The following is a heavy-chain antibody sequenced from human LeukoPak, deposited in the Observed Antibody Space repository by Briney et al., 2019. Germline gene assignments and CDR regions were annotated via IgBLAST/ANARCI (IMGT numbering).Heavy chain of an antibody. V-gene: IGHV4-59*08. CDR2: IYYSGST. D-gene: IGHD3-10*01. Sequence: PSETLSLTCTVSGGSISSYYWSWIRQPPGKGLEWIGYIYYSGSTNYNPSLKSRVTISVDTSKNQFSLKLSSVTAADTAVYYCARHLDYYGSGIYEYLGQGTLVTVFS. CDR3: ARHLDYYGSGIYEY. J-gene: IGHJ4*02. CDR1: GGSISSYY.